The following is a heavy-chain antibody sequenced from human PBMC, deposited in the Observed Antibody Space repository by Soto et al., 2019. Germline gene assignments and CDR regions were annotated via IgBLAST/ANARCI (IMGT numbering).Heavy chain of an antibody. CDR1: GYTSTAYY. Sequence: QVQLVQSGAEMKKPGASVKVSCEASGYTSTAYYIHWVRQAPGQGLEWMGWINPKGGGTKYAQKFEGRVTMTRDTSINTAYMELTRLTSDDTAVYYCARAVHTMIQGVRFRVDQWGQGTLLTVSS. D-gene: IGHD3-10*01. J-gene: IGHJ4*02. V-gene: IGHV1-2*02. CDR2: INPKGGGT. CDR3: ARAVHTMIQGVRFRVDQ.